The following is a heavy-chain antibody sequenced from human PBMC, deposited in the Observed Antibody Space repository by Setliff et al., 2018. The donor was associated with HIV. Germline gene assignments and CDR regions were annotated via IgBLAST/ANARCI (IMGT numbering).Heavy chain of an antibody. CDR2: IIPIFGTA. D-gene: IGHD2-2*01. Sequence: SVKVSCKASGYSFSKYGISWVRQAPGQGLEWMGGIIPIFGTANYAQKFQGRVTITADESTSTAHMELSSLRSEDTAVYYCASSRDSIVEVTVGRWIENYYYMDVWGKGTTVTVSS. V-gene: IGHV1-69*13. CDR1: GYSFSKYG. CDR3: ASSRDSIVEVTVGRWIENYYYMDV. J-gene: IGHJ6*03.